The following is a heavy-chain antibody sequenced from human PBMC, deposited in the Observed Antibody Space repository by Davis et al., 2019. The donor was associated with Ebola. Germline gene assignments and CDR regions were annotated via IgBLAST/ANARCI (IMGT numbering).Heavy chain of an antibody. V-gene: IGHV3-20*04. CDR2: ISWNSGSI. J-gene: IGHJ4*02. CDR3: ARRIDY. Sequence: PGGSLRLSCAASGFTFSSYAMSWVRQAPGKGLEWVSGISWNSGSIGYADSVKGRFTISRDNAKNSLYLQMNSLRAEDTAVYYCARRIDYWGQGTLVTVSS. CDR1: GFTFSSYA.